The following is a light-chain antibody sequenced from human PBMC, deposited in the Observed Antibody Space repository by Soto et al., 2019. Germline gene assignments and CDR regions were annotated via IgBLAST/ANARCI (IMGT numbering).Light chain of an antibody. Sequence: VRSPTTESLAVSLGERATINCKSSQSVLYSSNNKNYLAWYQQKPGQPPKLLIYWASTRESGVPDRFSGSGSGTDFTLTISSLQAEDVAVYYCQQYYSTPLTFGGGTKVEIK. CDR1: QSVLYSSNNKNY. CDR2: WAS. CDR3: QQYYSTPLT. V-gene: IGKV4-1*01. J-gene: IGKJ4*01.